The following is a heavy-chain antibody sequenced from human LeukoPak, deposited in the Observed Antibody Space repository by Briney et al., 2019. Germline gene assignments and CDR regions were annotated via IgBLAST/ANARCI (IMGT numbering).Heavy chain of an antibody. CDR1: EFTFSNYV. Sequence: GSLRLSCAASEFTFSNYVMNWVRQAPGKGLEWVSSIRQSGDITYYADSVKGRFTISRDNSKNTLYLQMDSLRAEDTAVYYCVKGMTREFDYWGQGTLVTVSS. J-gene: IGHJ4*02. CDR3: VKGMTREFDY. CDR2: IRQSGDIT. D-gene: IGHD1-26*01. V-gene: IGHV3-23*01.